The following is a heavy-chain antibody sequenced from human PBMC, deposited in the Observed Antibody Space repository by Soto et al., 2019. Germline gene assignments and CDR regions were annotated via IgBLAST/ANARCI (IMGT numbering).Heavy chain of an antibody. CDR1: GFLFSDYG. V-gene: IGHV1-18*01. J-gene: IGHJ3*01. Sequence: SVKVCCKSSGFLFSDYGFNWLRQAPGQGLEWMGWISAFNGNTETAQGLQDRVTMTTDSSTTTAHMDLTNLTTDDTAIYYCARSYYSADAFDVWGQGTMVTV. CDR2: ISAFNGNT. CDR3: ARSYYSADAFDV. D-gene: IGHD3-16*01.